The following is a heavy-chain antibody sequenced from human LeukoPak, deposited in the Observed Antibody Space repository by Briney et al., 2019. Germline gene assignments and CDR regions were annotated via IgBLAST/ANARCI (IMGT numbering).Heavy chain of an antibody. V-gene: IGHV3-23*01. CDR1: GFTFSTYA. Sequence: GGSLRLSCAASGFTFSTYAMSWVRQAPGKGLEWVSTISGSGGNTYYADSVKGRFTISRDNSKNTLYLQMNSLRAEDTAVYYCANSVVITTFDYWGQGTLVTVSS. CDR3: ANSVVITTFDY. D-gene: IGHD3-22*01. J-gene: IGHJ4*02. CDR2: ISGSGGNT.